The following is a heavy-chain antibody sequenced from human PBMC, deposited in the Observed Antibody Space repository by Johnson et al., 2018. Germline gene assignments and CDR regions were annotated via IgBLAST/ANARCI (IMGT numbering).Heavy chain of an antibody. Sequence: EVQLLESGGGLVQPGGSLRLSCAASGFTFHDYAMHWVRQAPGKGLEWVSLISWDGGSTYYADSVKGRFTISRYNSKNSLYLQMNSLRAEDTALYYCAKVSVPYYYGSGSYSYYYMDVWGKGTTVTVSS. CDR3: AKVSVPYYYGSGSYSYYYMDV. CDR2: ISWDGGST. D-gene: IGHD3-10*01. J-gene: IGHJ6*03. V-gene: IGHV3-43D*03. CDR1: GFTFHDYA.